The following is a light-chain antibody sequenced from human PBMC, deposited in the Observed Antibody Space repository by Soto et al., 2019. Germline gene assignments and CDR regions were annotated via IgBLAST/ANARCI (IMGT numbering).Light chain of an antibody. CDR1: QSISRY. Sequence: DIQMTQSPSSLSASLGDRVTITCRASQSISRYLHWFQQRPGEAPNLLIYSASTLQSGVPSRFSSSGSGTDFTLTISSLQPEDLGTYYCQQSYTAPLTFGGGTKVVIK. V-gene: IGKV1-39*01. J-gene: IGKJ4*01. CDR3: QQSYTAPLT. CDR2: SAS.